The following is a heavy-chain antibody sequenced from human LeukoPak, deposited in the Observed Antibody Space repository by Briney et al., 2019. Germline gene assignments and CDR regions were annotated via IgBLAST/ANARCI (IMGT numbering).Heavy chain of an antibody. CDR3: ARVSSSWYYIDY. CDR2: IYSGGST. Sequence: GGSLRLSCAASGFTVSSNYMSWVRQAPGKGLEWVSVIYSGGSTYYADSVKGRFTISRDNSKNTLYLQMNSLRAEDTAVYYCARVSSSWYYIDYWGQGTLVTVSS. CDR1: GFTVSSNY. J-gene: IGHJ4*02. D-gene: IGHD6-13*01. V-gene: IGHV3-66*01.